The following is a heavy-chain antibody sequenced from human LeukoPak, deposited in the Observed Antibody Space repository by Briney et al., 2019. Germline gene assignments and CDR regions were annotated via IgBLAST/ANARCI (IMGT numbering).Heavy chain of an antibody. CDR1: GFTFSSYS. Sequence: GGSLRLSCAASGFTFSSYSMNWVRQAPGKGLEWVSYISSSNSTIYYADSVKGRFIISRDNAKNSLYLQMNSLRAEDTAVYYCARDENRDSSGYYYVSWFDPWGQGTLVTVSS. V-gene: IGHV3-48*04. D-gene: IGHD3-22*01. CDR2: ISSSNSTI. J-gene: IGHJ5*02. CDR3: ARDENRDSSGYYYVSWFDP.